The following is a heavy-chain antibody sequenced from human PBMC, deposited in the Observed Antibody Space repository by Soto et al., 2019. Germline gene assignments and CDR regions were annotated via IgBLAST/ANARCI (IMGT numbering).Heavy chain of an antibody. Sequence: EVQLVESGGGLVQPGGSLRLSCAASGFTFSSYWMHWVRQAPGKGLVWVSRINSDGSSTSYADSVTGRFTISRDNAKKTLYLQMNSLRAEDTAVYYCVRTSLVVAAATREDYWGQGTLVTVSS. CDR3: VRTSLVVAAATREDY. V-gene: IGHV3-74*01. D-gene: IGHD2-15*01. J-gene: IGHJ4*02. CDR2: INSDGSST. CDR1: GFTFSSYW.